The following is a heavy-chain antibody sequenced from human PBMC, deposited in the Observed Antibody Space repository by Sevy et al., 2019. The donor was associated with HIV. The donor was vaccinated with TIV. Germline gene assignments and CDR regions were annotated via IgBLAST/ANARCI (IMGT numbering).Heavy chain of an antibody. V-gene: IGHV3-33*01. Sequence: GESLKISCAASGFNFSIYGMHWVRQAPGKGLEWVALIWYVGSNKYYADSVKGRFTISRDNSKNTLSLQMNSLRAEDTAVYYCVRGRDYGNFDYWGQGTLVTVSS. J-gene: IGHJ4*02. CDR2: IWYVGSNK. CDR1: GFNFSIYG. D-gene: IGHD4-17*01. CDR3: VRGRDYGNFDY.